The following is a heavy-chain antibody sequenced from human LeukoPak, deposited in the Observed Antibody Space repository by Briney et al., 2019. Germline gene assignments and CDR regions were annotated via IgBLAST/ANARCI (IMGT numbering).Heavy chain of an antibody. CDR1: GGSISSYY. CDR2: IYYSGYT. D-gene: IGHD6-19*01. Sequence: PSETLSLTCTVSGGSISSYYWSWIRQPPGKGLEWIGYIYYSGYTNYSPSLKSRVTISVDTSKNQFSLKLSSVTAADTAVYYCARGLSISSGWYIRTEYFQHWGQGTLVTVSS. J-gene: IGHJ1*01. CDR3: ARGLSISSGWYIRTEYFQH. V-gene: IGHV4-59*12.